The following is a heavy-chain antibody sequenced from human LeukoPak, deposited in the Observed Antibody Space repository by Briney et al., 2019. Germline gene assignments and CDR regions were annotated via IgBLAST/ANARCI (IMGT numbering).Heavy chain of an antibody. CDR3: VRDGEGVAISVNYWFAP. V-gene: IGHV1-46*01. CDR2: INPSGGST. CDR1: GYTFTSYY. J-gene: IGHJ5*02. Sequence: GASVKVSCKASGYTFTSYYMHWVRQAPGQGLEWMGIINPSGGSTSYAQKFQGRVTMTRDTSTSTAYMELRSLTSEDTAVYYCVRDGEGVAISVNYWFAPWGQGTLVTVSS. D-gene: IGHD3-10*01.